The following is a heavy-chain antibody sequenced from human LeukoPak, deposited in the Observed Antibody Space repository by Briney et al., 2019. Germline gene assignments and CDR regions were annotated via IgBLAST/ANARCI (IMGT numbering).Heavy chain of an antibody. J-gene: IGHJ4*02. CDR1: GFTFSNYW. CDR3: ARDLRGDYDFWSGRFPID. Sequence: GGSLRLSCEASGFTFSNYWMSWVRQAPGKGLEWVAVMSSDGNKNYYADSVKGRFTISRDNSKDTLYLEMHSLIREDTAVYYCARDLRGDYDFWSGRFPIDWGRGTLVTVPS. CDR2: MSSDGNKN. V-gene: IGHV3-30*03. D-gene: IGHD3-3*01.